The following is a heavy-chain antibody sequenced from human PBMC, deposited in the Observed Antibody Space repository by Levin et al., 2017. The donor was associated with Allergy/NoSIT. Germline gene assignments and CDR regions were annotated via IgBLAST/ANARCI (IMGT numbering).Heavy chain of an antibody. V-gene: IGHV4-59*01. D-gene: IGHD3-10*01. CDR2: IYYSGST. CDR1: GGSISSYY. J-gene: IGHJ6*02. CDR3: ARDTSHGSGNYGMDV. Sequence: SETLSLTCSVFGGSISSYYWSWIRQPPGKGLEWIGYIYYSGSTNYNPSLKSRVTISVYTSKNQFSLKLSSVTAADTAVYYCARDTSHGSGNYGMDVWGQGTTVTVSS.